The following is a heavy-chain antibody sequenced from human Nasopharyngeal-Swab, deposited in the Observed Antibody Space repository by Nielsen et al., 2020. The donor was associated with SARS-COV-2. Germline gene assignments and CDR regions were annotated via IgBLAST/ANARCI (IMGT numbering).Heavy chain of an antibody. Sequence: ASVKVSCKASGYTFTSYGISWVRQAPGQGLEWMGWISAYNGNTNYAQKFQGRVTITADKSTSTAYMELSSLRSEDTAVYYCAREIMITFGGVIVESFAYFDYWGQGTLVTVSS. J-gene: IGHJ4*02. CDR3: AREIMITFGGVIVESFAYFDY. CDR2: ISAYNGNT. D-gene: IGHD3-16*02. V-gene: IGHV1-18*01. CDR1: GYTFTSYG.